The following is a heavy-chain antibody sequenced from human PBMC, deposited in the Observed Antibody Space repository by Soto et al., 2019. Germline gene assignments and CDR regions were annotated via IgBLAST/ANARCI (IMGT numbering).Heavy chain of an antibody. CDR2: LHSTGAT. CDR1: GGSINNYW. D-gene: IGHD6-13*01. J-gene: IGHJ5*02. V-gene: IGHV4-4*07. CDR3: VRDVPAAGTDWFDP. Sequence: SETLSLTCTVSGGSINNYWRSWIRQAADKRLEWIGRLHSTGATNYNPSLRSRVTMSVDKSKNQFSLNLASVTAADTAVYYCVRDVPAAGTDWFDPWGQGTLVTVSS.